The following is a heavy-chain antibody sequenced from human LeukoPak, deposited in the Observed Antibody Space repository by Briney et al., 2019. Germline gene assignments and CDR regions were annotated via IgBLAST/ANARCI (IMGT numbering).Heavy chain of an antibody. V-gene: IGHV4-34*01. CDR1: GGSFSGYY. CDR2: IYHSGST. CDR3: ARARRGYVRLDY. J-gene: IGHJ4*02. D-gene: IGHD5-12*01. Sequence: SETLSLTCEVSGGSFSGYYWTWLRQSPGKGLEWVGEIYHSGSTNYNPSLMRRVTMSVDTSKNQFSLSLTAVTDADTALYYCARARRGYVRLDYWGQGTLVTVSS.